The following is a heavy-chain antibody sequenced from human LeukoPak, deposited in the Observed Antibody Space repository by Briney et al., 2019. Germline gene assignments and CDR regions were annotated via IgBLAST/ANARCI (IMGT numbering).Heavy chain of an antibody. V-gene: IGHV1-18*01. CDR1: GGTFSSYG. D-gene: IGHD3-3*01. CDR3: ARVYYDFWSGYPGFDY. CDR2: ISAYNGNT. Sequence: ASVKVSCKASGGTFSSYGISWVRQAPGQGLEWMGWISAYNGNTNYAQKLQGRVTMTTDTSTSTAYMELRSLRSDDTAVYYCARVYYDFWSGYPGFDYWGQGTLVTVSS. J-gene: IGHJ4*02.